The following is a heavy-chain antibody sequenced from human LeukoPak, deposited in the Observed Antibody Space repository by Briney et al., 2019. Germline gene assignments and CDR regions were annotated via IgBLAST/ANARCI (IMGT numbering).Heavy chain of an antibody. D-gene: IGHD2-2*02. CDR1: GFTFSSYA. J-gene: IGHJ6*03. CDR3: AKGFGYCSSTSCYREPAHYYYYYMDV. Sequence: GGSLRLSCAASGFTFSSYAMSWVRQAPGKGLEWVSAISGSGGSTYYADSVKGRFTISRDNSKNTLYLQMNSLRAEDTAVYYCAKGFGYCSSTSCYREPAHYYYYYMDVWGKGTTVTVSS. V-gene: IGHV3-23*01. CDR2: ISGSGGST.